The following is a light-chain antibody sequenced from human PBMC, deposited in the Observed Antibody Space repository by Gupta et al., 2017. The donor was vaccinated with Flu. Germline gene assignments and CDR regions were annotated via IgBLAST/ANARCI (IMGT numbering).Light chain of an antibody. Sequence: IVMTQPPDSLAVSLGERATINCKSSQSVLYSSNTKDFLAWYQQKPGQPPKLLIYWASTRESGVPDRFSGSGSGTDFTLTSSSLQAEDVAVYYCQQDGSIPLTFGGGTKVEIK. CDR2: WAS. CDR3: QQDGSIPLT. J-gene: IGKJ4*01. CDR1: QSVLYSSNTKDF. V-gene: IGKV4-1*01.